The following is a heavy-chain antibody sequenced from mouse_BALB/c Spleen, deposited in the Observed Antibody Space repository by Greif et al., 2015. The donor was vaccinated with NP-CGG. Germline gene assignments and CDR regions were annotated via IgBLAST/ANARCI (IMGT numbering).Heavy chain of an antibody. CDR1: GFTFSSYA. D-gene: IGHD2-1*01. CDR3: AGGKPFDY. V-gene: IGHV5-9-3*01. CDR2: ISSGGSYT. Sequence: EVQGVKSGGGLVKPGGSLKLSCAASGFTFSSYAMSWVRQTPEKRLEWVATISSGGSYTYYPDSVKGRFTISRDNAKNTLYLQMSSLRSEDTAMYYCAGGKPFDYWGQGTTLTVSS. J-gene: IGHJ2*01.